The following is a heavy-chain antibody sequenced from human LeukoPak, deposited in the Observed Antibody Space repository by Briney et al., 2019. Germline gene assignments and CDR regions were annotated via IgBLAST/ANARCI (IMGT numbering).Heavy chain of an antibody. D-gene: IGHD3-16*01. CDR2: INPSGGST. CDR1: GYTFTSYY. J-gene: IGHJ4*02. CDR3: ARVGGEGYFDY. V-gene: IGHV1-46*01. Sequence: ASVKVSCKASGYTFTSYYMHWVRQAPGQGLEWMGIINPSGGSTNYAQKFQGRVTMTRDTSTSTVYMELSSLRSEDTAVYYCARVGGEGYFDYWGQGTMVTVSS.